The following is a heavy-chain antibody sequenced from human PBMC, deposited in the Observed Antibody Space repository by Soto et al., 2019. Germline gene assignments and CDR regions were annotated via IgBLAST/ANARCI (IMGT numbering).Heavy chain of an antibody. CDR2: IYYSGST. J-gene: IGHJ6*02. D-gene: IGHD3-22*01. Sequence: PSETLSLTCTVSGGSISSYYWSWIRQPPGKGLEWIGYIYYSGSTNYNPSLKSRVTISAYTSKNQFSLKLSSVTAADTAVYYCARDYYDSSSPYYYGMDVWGQGTTVTVSS. CDR1: GGSISSYY. CDR3: ARDYYDSSSPYYYGMDV. V-gene: IGHV4-59*01.